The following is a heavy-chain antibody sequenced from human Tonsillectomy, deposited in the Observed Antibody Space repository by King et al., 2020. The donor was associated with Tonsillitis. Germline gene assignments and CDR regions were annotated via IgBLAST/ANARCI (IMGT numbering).Heavy chain of an antibody. Sequence: QLVQSGAEVKKPGSSVKVSCKASGGTFSSYAISWVRQAPGQGLEWMGGIIPIFGTANYAQKFQGRVTITADESTSTAYMKLSSLRSEDTAVYYCAREPDYGGNSAYFQHWGQGTLVTVSS. CDR2: IIPIFGTA. CDR3: AREPDYGGNSAYFQH. CDR1: GGTFSSYA. V-gene: IGHV1-69*01. D-gene: IGHD4-23*01. J-gene: IGHJ1*01.